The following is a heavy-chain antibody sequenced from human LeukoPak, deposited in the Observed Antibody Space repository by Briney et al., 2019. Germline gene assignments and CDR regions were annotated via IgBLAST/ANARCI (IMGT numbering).Heavy chain of an antibody. V-gene: IGHV4-38-2*02. D-gene: IGHD5-18*01. CDR1: GYSISSGYY. CDR2: IYHSGST. J-gene: IGHJ5*02. Sequence: PSETLSLTCTVSGYSISSGYYWGWIRPPPGKGLEWIGSIYHSGSTYYSPSLKSRVTISVDTSKNQFSLKLSSVTAADTAVYYCARGITAMGNNWFDPWGQGTLVTVSS. CDR3: ARGITAMGNNWFDP.